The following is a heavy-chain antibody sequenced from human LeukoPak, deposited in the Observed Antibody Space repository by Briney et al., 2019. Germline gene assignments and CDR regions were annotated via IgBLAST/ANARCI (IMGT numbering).Heavy chain of an antibody. CDR1: GYTFTGYY. CDR2: INPNSGGT. V-gene: IGHV1-2*02. Sequence: GASVKVSCKASGYTFTGYYMHWVRQAPGQGLEWMGWINPNSGGTNYAQKFQGRVTMTRDTSISTAYMELSRLRSDDTAVYYCASQFQASAYYYDSSAFDYWGQGTLVTVSS. J-gene: IGHJ4*02. D-gene: IGHD3-22*01. CDR3: ASQFQASAYYYDSSAFDY.